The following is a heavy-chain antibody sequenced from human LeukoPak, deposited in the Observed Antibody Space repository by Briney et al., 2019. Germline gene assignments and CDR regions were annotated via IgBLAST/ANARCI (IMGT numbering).Heavy chain of an antibody. CDR3: ARALNYGSGSNGYFDL. Sequence: SVKVSCKAPGYTFTGYYMHWVRQAPGQGLEWMGRIIPILGIANYAQKFQGRVTITADKSTSTAYMELSSLRSEDTAVYYCARALNYGSGSNGYFDLWGRGTLVTVSS. D-gene: IGHD3-10*01. CDR1: GYTFTGYY. J-gene: IGHJ2*01. V-gene: IGHV1-69*04. CDR2: IIPILGIA.